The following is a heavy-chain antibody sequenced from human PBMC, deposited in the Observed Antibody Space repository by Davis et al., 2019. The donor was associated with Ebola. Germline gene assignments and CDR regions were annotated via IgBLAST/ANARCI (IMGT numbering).Heavy chain of an antibody. CDR3: AKDRGMIAVADTADY. Sequence: AASVKVSCKASGYTFTGFYIHWARQAPGQGLEWLGWINPNTGGTNLAQKFQGWVTMTTDTSTSTAYMELRSLRSDDTAVYYCAKDRGMIAVADTADYWGQGTLVTVSS. D-gene: IGHD6-19*01. CDR1: GYTFTGFY. CDR2: INPNTGGT. J-gene: IGHJ4*02. V-gene: IGHV1-2*04.